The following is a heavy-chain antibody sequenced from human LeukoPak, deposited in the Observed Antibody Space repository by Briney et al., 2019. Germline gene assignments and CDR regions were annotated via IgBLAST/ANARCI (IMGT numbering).Heavy chain of an antibody. Sequence: PGRSLPLPCAASGFDFSSSYMHWVRQGPGKGLEWVAIIWSDGTTKYYADSVRGRFAISRDNSKNALYLQMNTLRAEDTALYYCARDGSAWNFDYWGRGDLVTVSS. J-gene: IGHJ4*02. CDR3: ARDGSAWNFDY. V-gene: IGHV3-33*01. CDR2: IWSDGTTK. CDR1: GFDFSSSY. D-gene: IGHD6-19*01.